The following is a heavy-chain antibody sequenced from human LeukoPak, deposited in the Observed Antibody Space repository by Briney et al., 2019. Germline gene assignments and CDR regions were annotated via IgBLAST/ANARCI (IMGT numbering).Heavy chain of an antibody. J-gene: IGHJ4*02. CDR2: INPNSGGT. D-gene: IGHD1-26*01. CDR1: GYTFTGYY. V-gene: IGHV1-2*02. CDR3: ARALLVGATKNY. Sequence: ASVKVSCKASGYTFTGYYMHWMRQAPGQGLEWMGWINPNSGGTNYAQKFQGRVTMTRDTSISTAYMELSRLRSDDTAVYYCARALLVGATKNYWGQGTLVTVSS.